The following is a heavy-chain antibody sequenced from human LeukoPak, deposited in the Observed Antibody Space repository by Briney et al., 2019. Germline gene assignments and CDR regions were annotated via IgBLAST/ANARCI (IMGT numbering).Heavy chain of an antibody. CDR3: ARDLVGLGESTDY. D-gene: IGHD3-10*01. V-gene: IGHV3-30*04. Sequence: GRSPRLSCAASGFTFSSYAMHRVRQAPGKGLEWVAVISYDGSNKYYADSVKGRFTISRDNSKNTLYLQMNSLRAEDTAVYYCARDLVGLGESTDYWGQGTLVTVSS. CDR2: ISYDGSNK. J-gene: IGHJ4*02. CDR1: GFTFSSYA.